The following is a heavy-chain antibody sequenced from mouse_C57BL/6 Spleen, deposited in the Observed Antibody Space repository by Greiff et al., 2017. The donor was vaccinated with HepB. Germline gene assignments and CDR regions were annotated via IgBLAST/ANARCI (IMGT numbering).Heavy chain of an antibody. CDR3: ARLEDI. V-gene: IGHV2-9*02. D-gene: IGHD1-3*01. CDR1: GFSLTSYG. Sequence: QVQLKQSGPGLVAPSQSLSITCTVSGFSLTSYGVHWVRQPPGKGLEWLGVIWAGGSTNYNSARMSRLSISKDNSKSQDFLKMNSLQNDDTAMYYCARLEDIWGQGTTLTVSS. J-gene: IGHJ2*01. CDR2: IWAGGST.